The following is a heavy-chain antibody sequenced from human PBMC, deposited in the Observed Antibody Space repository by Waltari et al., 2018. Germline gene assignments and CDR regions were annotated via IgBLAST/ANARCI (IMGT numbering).Heavy chain of an antibody. D-gene: IGHD6-13*01. Sequence: QVQLQQWGAGLLKPSETLSLTCAVYGGSFSGYYWSWIRQPPGKGLEWIGEINHSGRTNSTPSLKSRVTISVDTSKNQFSLKLSSVTAADTAVYYCARLGIAAFHYWGQGTLVTVSS. CDR1: GGSFSGYY. V-gene: IGHV4-34*01. CDR3: ARLGIAAFHY. CDR2: INHSGRT. J-gene: IGHJ4*02.